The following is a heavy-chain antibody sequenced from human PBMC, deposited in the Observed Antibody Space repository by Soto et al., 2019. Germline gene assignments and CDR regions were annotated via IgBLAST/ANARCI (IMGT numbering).Heavy chain of an antibody. V-gene: IGHV4-59*01. CDR1: GGSISSYY. J-gene: IGHJ4*02. CDR2: IYYSGST. CDR3: ARGEFGGYSSGWSPRY. D-gene: IGHD6-19*01. Sequence: QVQLQESGPGLVKPSETLSLTCTVSGGSISSYYWSWIRQPPGKGLEWIGYIYYSGSTNYNPSLKSRVTISVDTSTNQFSLTLSSVTAADTAVYYCARGEFGGYSSGWSPRYWGQGTLVTVSS.